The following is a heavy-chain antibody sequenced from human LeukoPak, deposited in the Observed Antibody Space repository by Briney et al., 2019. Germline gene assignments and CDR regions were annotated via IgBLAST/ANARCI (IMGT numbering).Heavy chain of an antibody. CDR3: AKDWPNYYGMDV. CDR2: ISYDGSNK. V-gene: IGHV3-30*18. J-gene: IGHJ6*02. CDR1: GFTFSSYA. Sequence: GGSLRLSCAASGFTFSSYAMSWVRQAPGKGLEWVAVISYDGSNKYYADSVKGRFTISRDNSKNTLYLQMNSLRAEDTAVYYCAKDWPNYYGMDVWGQGTTVTVSS.